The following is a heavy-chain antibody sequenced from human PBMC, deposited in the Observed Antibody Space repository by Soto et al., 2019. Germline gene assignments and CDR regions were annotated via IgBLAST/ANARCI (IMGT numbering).Heavy chain of an antibody. Sequence: GGSLRLSCAASGFTFSSYAMSWVRQAPGKGLEWVSAISGSGGSTYYADSVKGRFTISRDNSKNTRYLQMNSLRAEDTAVYYCAKGSEGYYDSSGYRPYYFDYWGQGTLVTV. CDR2: ISGSGGST. D-gene: IGHD3-22*01. CDR3: AKGSEGYYDSSGYRPYYFDY. V-gene: IGHV3-23*01. J-gene: IGHJ4*02. CDR1: GFTFSSYA.